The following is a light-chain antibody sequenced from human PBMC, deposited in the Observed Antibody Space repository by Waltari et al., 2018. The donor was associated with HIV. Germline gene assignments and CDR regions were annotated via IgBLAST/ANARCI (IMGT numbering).Light chain of an antibody. J-gene: IGLJ3*02. CDR2: RNH. CDR3: STWGGSLSGPV. Sequence: QSVLTQPPSTSGTPGQRVTISCSGSRSNIGRNYVYWYQQLPGTAPTLLIYRNHQRPAGVPDRFSGSKSGTSASLDISGLRSEDEALYYCSTWGGSLSGPVFGGGTKLTVL. CDR1: RSNIGRNY. V-gene: IGLV1-47*01.